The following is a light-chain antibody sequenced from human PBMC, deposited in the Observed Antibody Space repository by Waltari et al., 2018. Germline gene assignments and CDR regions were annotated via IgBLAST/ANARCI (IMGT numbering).Light chain of an antibody. V-gene: IGKV3-15*01. J-gene: IGKJ5*01. Sequence: EIVMTQSPATLSVSPGETATLSCRASQSVSFNVAWYQKNPGQAPRLLIYDASTRATSIPAKFRGSGSGTEFTLTISSLQSEDFAVYYCQQYNRWPPITFGHGTRLEIK. CDR3: QQYNRWPPIT. CDR2: DAS. CDR1: QSVSFN.